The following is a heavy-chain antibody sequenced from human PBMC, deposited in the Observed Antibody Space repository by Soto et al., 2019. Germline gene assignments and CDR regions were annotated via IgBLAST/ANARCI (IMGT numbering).Heavy chain of an antibody. D-gene: IGHD1-1*01. CDR2: ISGSGSSSI. Sequence: QVQLVESGGALVKPGGSLRLSCAASGFTFSDYFMTWIRQAPGKGLEWVSYISGSGSSSIFYADSVQGRFTISRDNAKNSLYLQMNSLRAEYTAVYYCARSSATVNGWWGYGLDVWGQGTTVTVSS. CDR1: GFTFSDYF. V-gene: IGHV3-11*01. CDR3: ARSSATVNGWWGYGLDV. J-gene: IGHJ6*02.